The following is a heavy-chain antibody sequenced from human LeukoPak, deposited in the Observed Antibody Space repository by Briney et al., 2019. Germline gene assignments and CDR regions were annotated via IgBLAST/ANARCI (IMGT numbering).Heavy chain of an antibody. Sequence: GGSLGLSCAASGFTFSDYYMSWIRQAPGKGLEWVSYISSSSSYTNYADSVKGRFTISRDNAKNSLYLQMNSLRAEDTAVYYCARDLPDIVVVPAAISDWFDPWGQGTLVTVSS. CDR1: GFTFSDYY. J-gene: IGHJ5*02. CDR3: ARDLPDIVVVPAAISDWFDP. V-gene: IGHV3-11*05. D-gene: IGHD2-2*01. CDR2: ISSSSSYT.